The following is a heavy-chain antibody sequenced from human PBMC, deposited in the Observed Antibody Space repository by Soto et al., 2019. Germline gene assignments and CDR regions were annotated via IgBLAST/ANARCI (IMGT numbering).Heavy chain of an antibody. CDR2: INHSGST. CDR1: GGSFSGYY. Sequence: SETLSLTCAVYGGSFSGYYWSWIRQPPGKGLEWIGEINHSGSTNYNPSLKSRVTISVDTSKNQFSLKLSSVTAADTAVYYCARGTEDIVVVVAATPGAFDIWGQGTMVTVS. CDR3: ARGTEDIVVVVAATPGAFDI. J-gene: IGHJ3*02. D-gene: IGHD2-15*01. V-gene: IGHV4-34*01.